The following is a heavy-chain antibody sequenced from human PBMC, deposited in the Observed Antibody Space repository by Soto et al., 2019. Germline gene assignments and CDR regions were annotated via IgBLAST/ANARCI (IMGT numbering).Heavy chain of an antibody. D-gene: IGHD1-1*01. CDR1: GGSSSGYY. Sequence: SETLSLTCAVYGGSSSGYYWSWIRQPPGKGLEWIGEINHSGSTNYNPSLKSRVTISVDTSKNQFSLKLSSVTAADTAVYYCARDHPAAQERRKAVDVWGKGTTVTVSS. V-gene: IGHV4-34*01. CDR2: INHSGST. CDR3: ARDHPAAQERRKAVDV. J-gene: IGHJ6*04.